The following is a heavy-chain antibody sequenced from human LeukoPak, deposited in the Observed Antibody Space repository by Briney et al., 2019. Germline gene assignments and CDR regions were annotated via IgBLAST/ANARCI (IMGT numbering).Heavy chain of an antibody. V-gene: IGHV4-39*07. J-gene: IGHJ2*01. Sequence: SETLSLTCTVSGGSISSSSYYWGWIRQPPGKGLEWIGSIYYSGSTYYNPSLKSRVTISVDTSKNQFSLKLSSVTAADTAVYYCARNRNWGVRYFDLWGRGTLVTVSS. CDR2: IYYSGST. D-gene: IGHD7-27*01. CDR3: ARNRNWGVRYFDL. CDR1: GGSISSSSYY.